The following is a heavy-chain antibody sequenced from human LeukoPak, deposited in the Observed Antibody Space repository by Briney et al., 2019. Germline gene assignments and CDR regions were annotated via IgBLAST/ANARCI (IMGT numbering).Heavy chain of an antibody. CDR2: IYTIGST. CDR3: ARDLGTTGEVKFDP. CDR1: GDSISSDSYY. Sequence: SQTLSLTCTVSGDSISSDSYYWSWIRQPAGKGLEWIGRIYTIGSTNYNPYLKSRVTISVDTSKNQLSLKLSSVTAEDTAVYYCARDLGTTGEVKFDPWGQGTLVTVSP. D-gene: IGHD4-17*01. V-gene: IGHV4-61*02. J-gene: IGHJ5*02.